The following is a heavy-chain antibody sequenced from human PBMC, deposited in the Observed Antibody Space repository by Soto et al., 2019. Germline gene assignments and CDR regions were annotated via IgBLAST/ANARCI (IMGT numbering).Heavy chain of an antibody. D-gene: IGHD1-26*01. V-gene: IGHV5-51*01. CDR2: LFPSDSDT. CDR3: AAGLREVGARY. J-gene: IGHJ4*02. Sequence: GESLKISCKGSGYRFTRYWIGWVRPMPGKSLDWVGILFPSDSDTRYSPSFPSQVPLSADKSISTAYLQWSSLKASDTAIYYCAAGLREVGARYWGQGTLVTVSS. CDR1: GYRFTRYW.